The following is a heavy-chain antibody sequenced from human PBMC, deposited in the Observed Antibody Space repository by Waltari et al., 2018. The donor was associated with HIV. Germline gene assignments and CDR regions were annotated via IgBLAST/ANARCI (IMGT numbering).Heavy chain of an antibody. J-gene: IGHJ4*02. CDR2: IYYSGST. V-gene: IGHV4-31*03. CDR1: GGSISSGGYY. Sequence: QVQLQESGPGLVKPSQPLSLTCTVSGGSISSGGYYWSWIRQHPGKGLEWIGYIYYSGSTYYNPSLKSRVTISVDTSKNQFSLKLSSVTAADTAVYYCARVIVVVTAPEYFDYWGQGTLVTVSS. D-gene: IGHD2-21*02. CDR3: ARVIVVVTAPEYFDY.